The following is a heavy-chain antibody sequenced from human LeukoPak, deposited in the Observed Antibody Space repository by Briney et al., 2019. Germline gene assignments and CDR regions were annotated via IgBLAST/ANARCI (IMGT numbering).Heavy chain of an antibody. Sequence: GGSLRLSCAASGFTFNSYAMSWVCQAPGKGLEWVSVIYSGGSTYYADSVKGRFTISRDNSKNTLYLQMNSLRAEDTAVYYCARVIAVAGYYYYYYMDVWGKGTTVTISS. J-gene: IGHJ6*03. CDR3: ARVIAVAGYYYYYYMDV. CDR1: GFTFNSYA. V-gene: IGHV3-53*01. CDR2: IYSGGST. D-gene: IGHD6-19*01.